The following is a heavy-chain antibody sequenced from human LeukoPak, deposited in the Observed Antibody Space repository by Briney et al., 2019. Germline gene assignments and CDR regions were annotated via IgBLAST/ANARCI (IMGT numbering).Heavy chain of an antibody. CDR3: ARDLGHFDY. CDR2: IYYSGST. Sequence: SETLSLTCTVSGGSISSSSYYWGWIRQPPGKGLEWIGSIYYSGSTYYNPSLKSRVTISVDTSKNQFSLKLSSVTAADTAVYYCARDLGHFDYWGLGTLVTVSS. J-gene: IGHJ4*02. V-gene: IGHV4-39*02. D-gene: IGHD7-27*01. CDR1: GGSISSSSYY.